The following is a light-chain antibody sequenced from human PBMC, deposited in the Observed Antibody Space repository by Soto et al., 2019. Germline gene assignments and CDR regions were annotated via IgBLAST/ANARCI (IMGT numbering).Light chain of an antibody. V-gene: IGLV2-14*01. CDR2: EVS. J-gene: IGLJ1*01. Sequence: QSALTQPASVSGSPGQSITISCTGSSSDVGAYTSVSWYQQHPGKAPKFMIYEVSNRPSGVSRRFSGSKSGNTASLTISGLQAEDEAHYYCSSYTSDNRDYVFGTGTKLTVL. CDR3: SSYTSDNRDYV. CDR1: SSDVGAYTS.